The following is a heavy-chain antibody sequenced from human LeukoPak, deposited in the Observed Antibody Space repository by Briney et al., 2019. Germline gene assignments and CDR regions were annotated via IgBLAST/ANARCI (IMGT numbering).Heavy chain of an antibody. CDR3: ARAVYYDSSGGFDY. CDR1: GGTFSSYA. CDR2: IIPILGIA. D-gene: IGHD3-22*01. J-gene: IGHJ4*02. V-gene: IGHV1-69*04. Sequence: SVKVSCKASGGTFSSYAISWVRQAPGQGLEWMGRIIPILGIANYAQKFQGRVTITADKSTSTAYMELSSLRSEDTAVYYCARAVYYDSSGGFDYWGQGTLVTVSS.